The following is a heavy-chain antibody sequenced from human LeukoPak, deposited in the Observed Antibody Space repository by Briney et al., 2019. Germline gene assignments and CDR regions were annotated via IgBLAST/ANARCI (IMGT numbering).Heavy chain of an antibody. CDR3: ARGYSGYDYFDY. CDR2: ISYDGSNK. Sequence: PGGSLRLSCAASGFTFSSYAMHWVRQAPCKGLEWVAVISYDGSNKYYADSVKGRFTISSDNSKNTLYLQMNSLRAEDTAVYFCARGYSGYDYFDYWGQGTLVTVSS. J-gene: IGHJ4*02. D-gene: IGHD5-12*01. V-gene: IGHV3-30-3*01. CDR1: GFTFSSYA.